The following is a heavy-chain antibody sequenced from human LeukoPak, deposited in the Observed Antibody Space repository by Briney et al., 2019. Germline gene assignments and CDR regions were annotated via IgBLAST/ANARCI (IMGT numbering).Heavy chain of an antibody. Sequence: SETLSLTCTVSGGSISSYYWSWIRQPPGKGLEWIGYTYYSGSTNYNPSLKSRVTISVDTSKNPFSLKLSSVTAADTAVYYCARAKYCSSTSCYDTGGFDYWGQGTLVTVSS. CDR3: ARAKYCSSTSCYDTGGFDY. CDR2: TYYSGST. D-gene: IGHD2-2*01. J-gene: IGHJ4*02. CDR1: GGSISSYY. V-gene: IGHV4-59*01.